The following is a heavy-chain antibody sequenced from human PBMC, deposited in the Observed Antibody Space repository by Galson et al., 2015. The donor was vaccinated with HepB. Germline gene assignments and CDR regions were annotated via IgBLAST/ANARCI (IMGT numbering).Heavy chain of an antibody. CDR2: IYSGGST. V-gene: IGHV3-53*01. J-gene: IGHJ6*02. CDR1: GFTVSSNY. Sequence: SLRLSCAASGFTVSSNYMSWVRQAPGKGLEWVSVIYSGGSTYYADSVKGRFTISRDDSKNTLYLQMNSLRAEDTAVYYCASISGYDYYYYYGMDVWGQGTTVTVSS. CDR3: ASISGYDYYYYYGMDV. D-gene: IGHD5-12*01.